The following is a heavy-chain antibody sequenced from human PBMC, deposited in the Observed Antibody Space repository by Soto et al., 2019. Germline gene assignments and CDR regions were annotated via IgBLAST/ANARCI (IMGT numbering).Heavy chain of an antibody. V-gene: IGHV1-18*01. CDR2: ISAYNGNT. CDR1: GYTFTSYG. J-gene: IGHJ6*02. Sequence: ASVKVSCKASGYTFTSYGISWVRQAPGQGLEWMGWISAYNGNTNYAQKLQGRVTMTTDTSTSTAYMELRSLRSDDTAVYYCARVMVVAASCYYGMHVWGQGTTVTVSS. CDR3: ARVMVVAASCYYGMHV. D-gene: IGHD2-15*01.